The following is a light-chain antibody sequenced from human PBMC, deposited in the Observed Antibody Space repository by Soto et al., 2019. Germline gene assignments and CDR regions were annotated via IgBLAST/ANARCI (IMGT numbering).Light chain of an antibody. Sequence: DIQMTQSPSTLSASVGDRVTITCRASQSISSWLAWYQQKPGKAPKLLIYDASSLESGVPSRFSGIGSGTDITLNISSLQPDDFATYYCQKYNSYFTWTFGQGTKVEIK. CDR3: QKYNSYFTWT. CDR2: DAS. CDR1: QSISSW. J-gene: IGKJ1*01. V-gene: IGKV1-5*01.